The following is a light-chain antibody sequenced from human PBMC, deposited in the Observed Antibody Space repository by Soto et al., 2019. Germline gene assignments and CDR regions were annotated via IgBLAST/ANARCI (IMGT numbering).Light chain of an antibody. V-gene: IGKV4-1*01. CDR3: QQYYSTPPFA. Sequence: DIVMTQSPDSLAVSLGERATINCKSSQSVIYSSNNKNYLAWYQQKPGQPPKLLIYWASTRESGVPDRFSGSGSGTDFTLTISSLQAEDVAVYYCQQYYSTPPFAFGPGTKVDIK. CDR1: QSVIYSSNNKNY. CDR2: WAS. J-gene: IGKJ3*01.